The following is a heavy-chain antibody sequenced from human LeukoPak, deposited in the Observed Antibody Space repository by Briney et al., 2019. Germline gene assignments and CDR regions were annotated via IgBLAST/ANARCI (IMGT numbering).Heavy chain of an antibody. D-gene: IGHD3-10*01. J-gene: IGHJ3*02. Sequence: AGGSLRLSCAASGFSLSTYWMHWVRQDPGKGLVWVSRISSDGSNTIYADSVKGRFTISRDNTKNTLYLQMNSLRAEDTAAYYCARDLKVRGVTNVFDMWGQGTMVTVSS. CDR1: GFSLSTYW. V-gene: IGHV3-74*01. CDR2: ISSDGSNT. CDR3: ARDLKVRGVTNVFDM.